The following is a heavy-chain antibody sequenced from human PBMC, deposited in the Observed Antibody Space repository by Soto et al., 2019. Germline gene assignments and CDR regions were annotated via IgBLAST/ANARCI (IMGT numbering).Heavy chain of an antibody. CDR2: ISWNSDSS. Sequence: EVHLVESGGGLVQPGRSLRLSCVASGFTFDDYAMHWVRQAPGXXLXXVSGISWNSDSSGYADSVKGRFTISRDNAKNSLFLQMNXXRAXXXALXXXAXXXXXXXXXXHIDFWGRGTLVTVSS. J-gene: IGHJ4*02. CDR3: AXXXXXXXXXXHIDF. CDR1: GFTFDDYA. V-gene: IGHV3-9*01.